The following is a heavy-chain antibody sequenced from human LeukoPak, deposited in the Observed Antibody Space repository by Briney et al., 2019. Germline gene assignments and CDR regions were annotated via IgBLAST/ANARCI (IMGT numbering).Heavy chain of an antibody. V-gene: IGHV4-30-4*07. CDR1: GGSISSGGYS. J-gene: IGHJ4*02. D-gene: IGHD6-6*01. CDR3: ARDRGVAALGY. CDR2: IYYSGST. Sequence: PSETLSLTCAVSGGSISSGGYSWSWIRRPPGKGLEWIGYIYYSGSTYYNPSLKSRVTISVDTSKNQSSLKLSSVTAADTAVYYCARDRGVAALGYWGQGTLVTVSS.